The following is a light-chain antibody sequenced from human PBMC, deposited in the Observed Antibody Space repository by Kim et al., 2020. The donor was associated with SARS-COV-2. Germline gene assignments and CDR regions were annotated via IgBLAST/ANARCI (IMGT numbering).Light chain of an antibody. V-gene: IGKV3-11*01. CDR2: DAS. Sequence: LLPGESATRARRASPGVSTFLAWYLPKPGQAPRLLIHDASNRANGIPARFSGSGSGTDFTLTISSLEPGDFAVYYCQQRISWPFTFGPGTKVDIK. CDR3: QQRISWPFT. J-gene: IGKJ3*01. CDR1: PGVSTF.